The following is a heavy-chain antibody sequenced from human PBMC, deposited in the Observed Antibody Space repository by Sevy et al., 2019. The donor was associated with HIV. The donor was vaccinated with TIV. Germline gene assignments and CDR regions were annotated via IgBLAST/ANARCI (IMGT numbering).Heavy chain of an antibody. Sequence: ASVKVSCKASGYTFTSYGISWVRQAPVQGLEWMGWISAYNGNTNYAQKLQGRVTMTTDTSTSTAYMELRSLRSDDTAVYYCARDGRRLGYCSGGSCRYYFDYWGQGTLVTVSS. J-gene: IGHJ4*02. CDR1: GYTFTSYG. V-gene: IGHV1-18*01. CDR3: ARDGRRLGYCSGGSCRYYFDY. CDR2: ISAYNGNT. D-gene: IGHD2-15*01.